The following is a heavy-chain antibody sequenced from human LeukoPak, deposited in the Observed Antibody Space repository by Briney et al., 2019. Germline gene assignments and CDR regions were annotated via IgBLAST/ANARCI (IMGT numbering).Heavy chain of an antibody. V-gene: IGHV3-11*01. D-gene: IGHD2-15*01. J-gene: IGHJ4*01. CDR1: GFSPSDSY. Sequence: PGGSLTLSCAVSGFSPSDSYLTWIRQAPGKGLEWLAYISGDGRNIYSAASVKGRFTICRDTSKTSLYLQMNSLSPDDTALYYCALHPRALLHWGHGTLVTVSS. CDR2: ISGDGRNI. CDR3: ALHPRALLH.